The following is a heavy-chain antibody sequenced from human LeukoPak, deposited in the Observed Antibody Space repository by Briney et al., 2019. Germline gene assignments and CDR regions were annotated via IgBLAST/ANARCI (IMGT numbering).Heavy chain of an antibody. D-gene: IGHD3-10*01. CDR3: AKDAVLLWFGELFTYFDY. Sequence: GESLKISCKGSGYSFTSYWIGWVRQAPGKGLEWVSAISGSGGSTYYADSVKGRFTISRDNSKNTLYLQMNSLRAEDTAVYYCAKDAVLLWFGELFTYFDYWGQGTLVTVSS. J-gene: IGHJ4*02. CDR2: ISGSGGST. V-gene: IGHV3-23*01. CDR1: GYSFTSYW.